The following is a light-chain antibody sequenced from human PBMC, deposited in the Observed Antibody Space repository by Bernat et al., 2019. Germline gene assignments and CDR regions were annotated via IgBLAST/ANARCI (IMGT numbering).Light chain of an antibody. V-gene: IGKV1-8*01. CDR3: QQYYNYPWT. CDR1: QGISSY. Sequence: AIRMTQSPSSFSASTGDRVTITCRASQGISSYLAWYQQKPGKAPKLLIYAASTLQSGVPSRFSGSGSGTDFTLTISCLQSEAFATYYCQQYYNYPWTFGQGTKVEIK. J-gene: IGKJ1*01. CDR2: AAS.